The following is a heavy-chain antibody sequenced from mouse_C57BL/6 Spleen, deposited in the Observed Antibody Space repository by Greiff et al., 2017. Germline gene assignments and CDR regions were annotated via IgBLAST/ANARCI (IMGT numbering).Heavy chain of an antibody. V-gene: IGHV1-55*01. D-gene: IGHD3-1*01. Sequence: QVQLQQPGAELVKPGASVKMSCKASGYTFTSYWITWVKQRPGQGLEWIGDIYPGSGSTNYNEKFKSKATLTVDTSSSTAYMQLSSLTSEDSAVYYGARRPAGDWSFDYWGQGTTRTVSS. CDR2: IYPGSGST. CDR3: ARRPAGDWSFDY. J-gene: IGHJ2*01. CDR1: GYTFTSYW.